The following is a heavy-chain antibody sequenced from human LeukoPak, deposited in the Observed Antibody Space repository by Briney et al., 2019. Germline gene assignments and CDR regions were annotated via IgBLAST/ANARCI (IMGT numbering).Heavy chain of an antibody. Sequence: ASVTVSCTASGYTFTSNYMLWVRQAPGQGFEWMGIINPSGGSTSYAQKFQGRVTMTRDTSTSTVYMELSSLSSEDTAVYYCARVGGNYPINWGQGSLVTVSA. CDR1: GYTFTSNY. CDR2: INPSGGST. CDR3: ARVGGNYPIN. J-gene: IGHJ4*02. D-gene: IGHD1-26*01. V-gene: IGHV1-46*01.